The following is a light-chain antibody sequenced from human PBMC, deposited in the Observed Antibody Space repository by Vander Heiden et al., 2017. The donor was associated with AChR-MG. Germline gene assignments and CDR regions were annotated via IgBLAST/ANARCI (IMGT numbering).Light chain of an antibody. Sequence: EIVLTQSPATLSLPPGERATLSCRASQSVSSYLAWYQQKPGQAPRLLIYDASNRATGIPARFSGSGSGTDFTLTISSLEPEDFAVYYCQQRSNWPPEGLTFGGGTKVEIK. V-gene: IGKV3-11*01. CDR2: DAS. CDR1: QSVSSY. J-gene: IGKJ4*01. CDR3: QQRSNWPPEGLT.